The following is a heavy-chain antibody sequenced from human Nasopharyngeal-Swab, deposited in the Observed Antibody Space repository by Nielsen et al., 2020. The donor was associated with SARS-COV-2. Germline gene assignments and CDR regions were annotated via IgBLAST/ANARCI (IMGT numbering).Heavy chain of an antibody. V-gene: IGHV3-74*01. CDR3: AKDDSITMISVVTIFDS. D-gene: IGHD3-22*01. CDR2: IKTDGSET. J-gene: IGHJ4*02. CDR1: GFTFSSYC. Sequence: GGSLRLSCAASGFTFSSYCMHWVRQAPGKGLVLVARIKTDGSETSYADSVKGRFTISRDNAKNTLYLQMNSLRAEDTAVYYCAKDDSITMISVVTIFDSWGQGTLVTVSS.